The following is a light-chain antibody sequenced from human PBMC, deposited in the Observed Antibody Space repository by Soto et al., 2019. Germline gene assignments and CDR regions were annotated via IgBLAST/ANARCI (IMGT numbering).Light chain of an antibody. V-gene: IGLV2-14*01. CDR3: SSYTSSSTYV. CDR1: SSDVGGYNF. Sequence: QSALTQPASVSGSPGQSITISCTGTSSDVGGYNFFSCYQQHPGKAPKLMFFYVFNRPSGFFIRFSGSKFGNTASLTFFGLQAEDEADYYCSSYTSSSTYVFGTGTKVTVL. J-gene: IGLJ1*01. CDR2: YVF.